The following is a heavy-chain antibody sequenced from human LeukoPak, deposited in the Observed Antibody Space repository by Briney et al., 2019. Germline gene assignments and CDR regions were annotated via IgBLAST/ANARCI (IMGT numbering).Heavy chain of an antibody. D-gene: IGHD1-1*01. V-gene: IGHV4-59*11. Sequence: SETLSLTCTVSGVSITSHYWSWVRLSPGKGLEWIGYIYHSGTTNYNPSLKSRVIISVDTSKNQFSLKLSSVTAADTAVYYCARVQKNAHFDYWGQGTLVTVSS. CDR2: IYHSGTT. CDR1: GVSITSHY. CDR3: ARVQKNAHFDY. J-gene: IGHJ4*02.